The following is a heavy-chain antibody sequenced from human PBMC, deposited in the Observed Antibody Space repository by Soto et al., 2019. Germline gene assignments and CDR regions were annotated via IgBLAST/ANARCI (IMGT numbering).Heavy chain of an antibody. D-gene: IGHD1-26*01. CDR3: ARASVGATPIYYYYGMDV. CDR1: GGTFSSYA. CDR2: IIPIFGTA. J-gene: IGHJ6*02. Sequence: GASVKVSCKASGGTFSSYAISWVRQAPGQGLEWMGGIIPIFGTANYAQKFQGRVTITADESTSTAYMELSSLRSEDTAVYYCARASVGATPIYYYYGMDVWGQGTTVTVSS. V-gene: IGHV1-69*13.